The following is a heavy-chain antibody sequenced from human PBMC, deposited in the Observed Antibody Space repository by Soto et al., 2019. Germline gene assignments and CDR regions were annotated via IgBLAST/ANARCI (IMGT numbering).Heavy chain of an antibody. CDR3: ASRAGDGWFDP. CDR2: IIPILGIA. Sequence: GVSVKVSCKASGVTFSSYTISWARHSPGQGLEWMGRIIPILGIANYAQKFQGRVTITADKSTSTAYMELSSLRSEDTAVYYCASRAGDGWFDPWGKGTLVTVSS. V-gene: IGHV1-69*02. CDR1: GVTFSSYT. D-gene: IGHD7-27*01. J-gene: IGHJ5*02.